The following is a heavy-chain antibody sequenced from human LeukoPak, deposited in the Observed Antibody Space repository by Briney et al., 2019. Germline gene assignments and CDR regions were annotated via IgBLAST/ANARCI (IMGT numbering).Heavy chain of an antibody. Sequence: GASVKVSCKASGGTFSSYAISWVRQAPGQGLEWMGRIIPIFGTANYAQEFQGRVTITTDESTSTAYMELSSLRSEDTAVYYCARGAYSGSLEGAFDIWGQGTMVTVSS. CDR3: ARGAYSGSLEGAFDI. V-gene: IGHV1-69*05. CDR2: IIPIFGTA. J-gene: IGHJ3*02. CDR1: GGTFSSYA. D-gene: IGHD1-26*01.